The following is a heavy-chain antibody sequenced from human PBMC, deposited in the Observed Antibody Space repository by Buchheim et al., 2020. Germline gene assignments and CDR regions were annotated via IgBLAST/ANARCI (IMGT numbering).Heavy chain of an antibody. J-gene: IGHJ4*02. CDR2: IYHSGST. CDR1: GDSITSSKW. D-gene: IGHD6-6*01. V-gene: IGHV4-4*02. Sequence: QVQLQESGPGLVKPSGTLSLTCAVSGDSITSSKWWTWVRQPPGKGLEWVGDIYHSGSTNYNPSLKSRFTISVDKSKNQFSLKLNSVTAADTAVYYCARQGYSSSSAFLDYWGPGTL. CDR3: ARQGYSSSSAFLDY.